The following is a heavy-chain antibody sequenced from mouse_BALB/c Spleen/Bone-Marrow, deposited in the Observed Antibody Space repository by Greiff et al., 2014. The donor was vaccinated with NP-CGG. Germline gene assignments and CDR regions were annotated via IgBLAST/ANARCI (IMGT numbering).Heavy chain of an antibody. J-gene: IGHJ4*01. Sequence: EVQGVESGGGLVQPGGSRKLSCAASGFTFSSFGMHWVRQAPEKGLEWVAYISRGSSTIYYADTVKGRFTISRDNPKDTLFLQMTSLRSEDTAMYYCARSPYGYDGRDYWGQGTSVTVSS. CDR2: ISRGSSTI. CDR3: ARSPYGYDGRDY. CDR1: GFTFSSFG. D-gene: IGHD2-2*01. V-gene: IGHV5-17*02.